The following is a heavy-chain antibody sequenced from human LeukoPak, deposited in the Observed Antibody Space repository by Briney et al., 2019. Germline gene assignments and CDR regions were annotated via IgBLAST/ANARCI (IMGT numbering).Heavy chain of an antibody. J-gene: IGHJ6*03. CDR2: ISGNGGST. Sequence: GGSLRLSCAASGFTVSSNYMSWVRQAPGKGLEYVSAISGNGGSTYYAHSVKGRFTISRDNSKNTLYLQMNSLRAEDTAVYYCASNYYGSGSYSLYYYYYMDVWGKGTTVTVSS. D-gene: IGHD3-10*01. CDR3: ASNYYGSGSYSLYYYYYMDV. V-gene: IGHV3-64*01. CDR1: GFTVSSNY.